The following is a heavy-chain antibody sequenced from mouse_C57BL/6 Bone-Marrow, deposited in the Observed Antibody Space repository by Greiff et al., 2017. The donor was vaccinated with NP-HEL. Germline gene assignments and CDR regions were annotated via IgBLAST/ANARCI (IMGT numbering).Heavy chain of an antibody. CDR2: ISNLAYSI. CDR3: ARQVELAY. V-gene: IGHV5-15*01. D-gene: IGHD1-1*01. CDR1: GFTFSDYG. Sequence: EVKLMESGGGLVQPGGSLKLSCAASGFTFSDYGMAWVRQAPRKGPEWVAFISNLAYSIYYADTVTGRFTISRGNAKNTLYLEMSSLRSEDTAMYYCARQVELAYWGQGTLVTVSA. J-gene: IGHJ3*01.